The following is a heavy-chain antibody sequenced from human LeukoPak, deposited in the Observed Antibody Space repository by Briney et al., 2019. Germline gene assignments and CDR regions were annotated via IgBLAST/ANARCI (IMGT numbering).Heavy chain of an antibody. CDR1: GYTFTSYG. J-gene: IGHJ5*02. V-gene: IGHV1-18*01. D-gene: IGHD3-16*02. Sequence: ASVKLSCTASGYTFTSYGISWVRQAPGQGLEWMGWISAYNGNTNYAEKLQGRVTMTTDTSTSTAYMELRSLRSDDTAVYYCARGAGITFGGVISWFDPWGQGTLVTVS. CDR3: ARGAGITFGGVISWFDP. CDR2: ISAYNGNT.